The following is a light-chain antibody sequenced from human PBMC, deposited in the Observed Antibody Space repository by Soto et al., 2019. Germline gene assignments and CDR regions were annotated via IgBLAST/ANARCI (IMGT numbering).Light chain of an antibody. Sequence: QSVLTQPPSASGSPGQSVAISCTGTSSDVGGYNYVSWYQQHPGKAPKLMIYAVSNRPSGVSNRFSASKSGNTASLFISGLQAEDEADYYRSSYTSDSSYVFGSGTKVTAL. CDR1: SSDVGGYNY. V-gene: IGLV2-14*01. J-gene: IGLJ1*01. CDR2: AVS. CDR3: SSYTSDSSYV.